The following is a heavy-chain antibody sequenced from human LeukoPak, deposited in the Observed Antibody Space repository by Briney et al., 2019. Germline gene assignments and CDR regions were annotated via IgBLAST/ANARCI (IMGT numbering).Heavy chain of an antibody. V-gene: IGHV1-69*04. CDR2: IIPILGIA. J-gene: IGHJ6*02. D-gene: IGHD4-17*01. CDR3: ASGYDYGDYGNYYYYGMDV. CDR1: GGTFSSYA. Sequence: ASVKVSCKASGGTFSSYAISWVRQAPGQGLEWMGRIIPILGIANYAQKFQGRVTITADKSTGTAYMELSSLRSEDTAVYYCASGYDYGDYGNYYYYGMDVWGQGTTVTVSS.